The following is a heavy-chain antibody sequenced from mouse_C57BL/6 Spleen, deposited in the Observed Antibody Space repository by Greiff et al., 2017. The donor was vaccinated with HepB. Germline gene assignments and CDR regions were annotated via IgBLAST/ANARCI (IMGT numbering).Heavy chain of an antibody. V-gene: IGHV5-4*01. CDR3: ARFQLGTFDY. CDR2: ISDGGSYT. D-gene: IGHD4-1*02. J-gene: IGHJ2*01. CDR1: GFTFSSYA. Sequence: DVHLVESGGGLVKPGGSLKLSCAASGFTFSSYAMSWVRQTPEKRLEWVATISDGGSYTYYPDNVKGRFTISRDNAKNNLYLQMSHLTSEDTAMYYCARFQLGTFDYWGQGTTLTVSS.